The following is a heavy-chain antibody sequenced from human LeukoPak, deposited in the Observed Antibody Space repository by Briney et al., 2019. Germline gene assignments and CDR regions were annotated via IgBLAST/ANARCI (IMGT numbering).Heavy chain of an antibody. Sequence: PLQSPSLSRSLSVGSLSVHYWSSIPQPPPKGLERIAYISYRGRTQYNPSLQSRVTVSVDTSKNPFSLRLNSVTAAETAVYFCARSPHLDIVASTGEGVFDYWGRGTLVSVSS. D-gene: IGHD5-12*01. V-gene: IGHV4-59*11. CDR3: ARSPHLDIVASTGEGVFDY. CDR1: VGSLSVHY. J-gene: IGHJ4*02. CDR2: ISYRGRT.